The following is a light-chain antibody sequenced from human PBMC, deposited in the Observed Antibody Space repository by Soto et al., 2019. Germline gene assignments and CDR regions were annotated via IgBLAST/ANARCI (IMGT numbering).Light chain of an antibody. CDR2: GAS. CDR3: QQYGSSPRLT. Sequence: EIVLTQSPGTLSLSPGERATLSCRASQSVSSSYLAWYQQKPGQAPRLLIYGASSRATGIPDRFSGSGSETDFTLTISRLEPDDFAVYYCQQYGSSPRLTFGGGTKVEIK. CDR1: QSVSSSY. J-gene: IGKJ4*01. V-gene: IGKV3-20*01.